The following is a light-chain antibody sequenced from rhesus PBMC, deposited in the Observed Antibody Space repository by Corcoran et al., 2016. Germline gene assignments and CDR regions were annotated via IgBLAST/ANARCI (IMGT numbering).Light chain of an antibody. V-gene: IGKV1-22*01. Sequence: DIQMTQSPSSLSASVGDTVTITCRASQGISSWLAWYQQNPGKAPKLLINKASSLQSGVPSRFSGSGSGTDVTLPLRSLQSEDVATYYCQQYSSRPWTFGQGTKVDIK. J-gene: IGKJ1*01. CDR1: QGISSW. CDR2: KAS. CDR3: QQYSSRPWT.